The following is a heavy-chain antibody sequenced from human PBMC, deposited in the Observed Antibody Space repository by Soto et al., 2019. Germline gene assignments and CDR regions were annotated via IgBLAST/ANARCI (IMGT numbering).Heavy chain of an antibody. Sequence: VGSLRLSCAASGFTFSSYGIHWVRQAPGKGLEWVAVISYDGSNKYYADSVKGRFTISRDNSKNTLYLQMNSLRAEDTAVYYCAKDREVRGVFQRYYFDYWGQGTLVTVSS. CDR1: GFTFSSYG. CDR3: AKDREVRGVFQRYYFDY. V-gene: IGHV3-30*18. J-gene: IGHJ4*02. CDR2: ISYDGSNK. D-gene: IGHD3-10*01.